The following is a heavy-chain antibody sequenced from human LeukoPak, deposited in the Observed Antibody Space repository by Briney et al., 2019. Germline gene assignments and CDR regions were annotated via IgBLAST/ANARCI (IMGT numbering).Heavy chain of an antibody. Sequence: PGGSLRLSCAASGFTFSSYSMNWVRQAPGKGLEWVSSISSSSSYIYYADSVKGRFTISRDNAKNSLYLQMNSLRAEDTAVYYCAREALLLWFGELRNNMGYYYYGMDVWGQGTTVTVSS. CDR2: ISSSSSYI. V-gene: IGHV3-21*01. CDR3: AREALLLWFGELRNNMGYYYYGMDV. J-gene: IGHJ6*02. D-gene: IGHD3-10*01. CDR1: GFTFSSYS.